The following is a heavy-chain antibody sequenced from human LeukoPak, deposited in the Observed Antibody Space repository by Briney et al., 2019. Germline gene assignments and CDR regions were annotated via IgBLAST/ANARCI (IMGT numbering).Heavy chain of an antibody. CDR1: GFTFSSYA. J-gene: IGHJ4*02. V-gene: IGHV3-23*01. CDR3: AKGRDSYYFDY. CDR2: ISGSGGGT. Sequence: GGSLRLSCAASGFTFSSYAMSWVRQAPGKGLEWVSAISGSGGGTYYADSVKGRFTISRDNSKNTLFLQMNSLRAGDTAVYYCAKGRDSYYFDYWGQGTLVTVSS.